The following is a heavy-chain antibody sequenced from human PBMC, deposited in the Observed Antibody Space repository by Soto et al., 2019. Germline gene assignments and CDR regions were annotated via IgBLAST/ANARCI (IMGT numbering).Heavy chain of an antibody. D-gene: IGHD6-13*01. CDR1: GGSFSDYY. Sequence: ASETLSLTCDVSGGSFSDYYWSWIRQPPGKGLEWIWEMYHSGGADYSPSLKSRVTISIDASKRQFSLKLSSVTAADTAVYSCASGHRRAAARSYWCFDLRGRGTPGTVSS. CDR2: MYHSGGA. V-gene: IGHV4-34*01. CDR3: ASGHRRAAARSYWCFDL. J-gene: IGHJ2*01.